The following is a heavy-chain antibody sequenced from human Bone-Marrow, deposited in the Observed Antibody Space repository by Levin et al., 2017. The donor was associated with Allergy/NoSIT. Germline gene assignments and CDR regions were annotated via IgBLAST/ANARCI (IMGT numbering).Heavy chain of an antibody. D-gene: IGHD3-10*01. J-gene: IGHJ4*02. V-gene: IGHV3-11*01. CDR2: ISSDSSVK. CDR1: GFTFSDYY. CDR3: AKAPTRLGSYFFDF. Sequence: GGSLRLSCAASGFTFSDYYMTWIRQAPGKGLEWVSFISSDSSVKYYAESVKGRFTISRDNAKNSLYLQMNSLRAGDTAIYYCAKAPTRLGSYFFDFWGQGTLVSVSS.